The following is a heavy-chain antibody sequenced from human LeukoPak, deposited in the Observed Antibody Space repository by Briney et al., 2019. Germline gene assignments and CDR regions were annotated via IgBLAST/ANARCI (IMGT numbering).Heavy chain of an antibody. D-gene: IGHD2-15*01. J-gene: IGHJ4*02. Sequence: GGSLRLSCAASGFTFSNYWMHWVRQAPGKGLVWVSRIKSDGSSATYADSVTGRFTISRDNSKNTLYLQMNSLRTEDTALYYCAIYCSGGSCPVDSWGQGTLVTVSS. CDR2: IKSDGSSA. V-gene: IGHV3-74*01. CDR1: GFTFSNYW. CDR3: AIYCSGGSCPVDS.